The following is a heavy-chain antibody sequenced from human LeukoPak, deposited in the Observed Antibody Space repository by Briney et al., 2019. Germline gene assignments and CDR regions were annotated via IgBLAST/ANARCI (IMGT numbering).Heavy chain of an antibody. Sequence: SETLSLTCSVSGGSISTYYWSWIRQTPGKGLEWIGYVYDSGTTNYNPSLKGRVTISSHTSKNQFSLNLRSVNAADTAIYYCARHGGSLGYFDYWDQGTLVTVSS. CDR2: VYDSGTT. D-gene: IGHD4-23*01. V-gene: IGHV4-59*08. CDR1: GGSISTYY. CDR3: ARHGGSLGYFDY. J-gene: IGHJ4*02.